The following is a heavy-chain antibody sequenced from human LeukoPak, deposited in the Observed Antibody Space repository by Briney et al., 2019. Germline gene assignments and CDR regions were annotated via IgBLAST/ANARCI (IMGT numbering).Heavy chain of an antibody. Sequence: SETLSLTCTVSGGSISSYYWSWIRQPPGKGLEWIGYIYYSGSTNYNPSLKSRVTISVDTSKNQFSLKLSSVTAADTAVYYCARVPSGWYWFDPWGQGTLVTVSS. V-gene: IGHV4-59*01. CDR2: IYYSGST. CDR1: GGSISSYY. J-gene: IGHJ5*02. CDR3: ARVPSGWYWFDP. D-gene: IGHD6-19*01.